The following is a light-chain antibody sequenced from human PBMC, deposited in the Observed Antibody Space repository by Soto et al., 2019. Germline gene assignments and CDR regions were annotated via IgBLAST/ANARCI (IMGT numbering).Light chain of an antibody. V-gene: IGLV2-14*01. CDR1: SSDVGAYNY. Sequence: QSVLTQPAAVSGSPGQSITISCTGTSSDVGAYNYVSWYQLHPGKAPKLMIYEVTNRPSGGSNRFSGFKSGSTASLTISGLQTEDEADYYCSSYTGTSTVVFGGGTQLPVL. CDR3: SSYTGTSTVV. J-gene: IGLJ2*01. CDR2: EVT.